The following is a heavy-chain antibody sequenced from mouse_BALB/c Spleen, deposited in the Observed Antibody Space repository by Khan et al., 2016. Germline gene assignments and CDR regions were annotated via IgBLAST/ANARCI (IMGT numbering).Heavy chain of an antibody. D-gene: IGHD1-2*01. CDR3: ARSSYYGYYYAMDY. V-gene: IGHV9-1*02. CDR1: GYTFTNYG. Sequence: QIQLVQSGPELKKPGETVKISCKASGYTFTNYGMNWVKQTPETGLKWMGWTNPYTGEPTYADDFKGRFAFSLETSATTAYLQLNNLKHEDQAQYFCARSSYYGYYYAMDYWGQGTSVTVSS. CDR2: TNPYTGEP. J-gene: IGHJ4*01.